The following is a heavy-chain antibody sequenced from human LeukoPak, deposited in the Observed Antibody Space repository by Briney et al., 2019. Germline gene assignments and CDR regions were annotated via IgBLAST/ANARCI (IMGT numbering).Heavy chain of an antibody. CDR1: GYSFPSYW. J-gene: IGHJ4*02. V-gene: IGHV5-51*01. CDR2: IYPRDSDA. D-gene: IGHD1-26*01. Sequence: GESLKISCKGSGYSFPSYWIGWVRQMPGKGLEWVGIIYPRDSDARYSPSFQGQVIISVDKSINTAYLQWSSLKASDTAIYYCARHDAGAGDYWGQGTFVTVSS. CDR3: ARHDAGAGDY.